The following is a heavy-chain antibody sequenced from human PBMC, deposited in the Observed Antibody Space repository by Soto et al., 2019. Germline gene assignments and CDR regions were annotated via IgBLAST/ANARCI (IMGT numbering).Heavy chain of an antibody. CDR1: GFTFSSYA. CDR2: ISYDGSNK. CDR3: AKVGDYDFWSGYLSYFDY. Sequence: SGFTFSSYAMHWVRQAPGKGLEWVAVISYDGSNKYYADSVKGRFTISRDNSKNTLYLQMNSLRADDTAVYYCAKVGDYDFWSGYLSYFDYWGQGTLVTVSS. D-gene: IGHD3-3*01. J-gene: IGHJ4*02. V-gene: IGHV3-30-3*02.